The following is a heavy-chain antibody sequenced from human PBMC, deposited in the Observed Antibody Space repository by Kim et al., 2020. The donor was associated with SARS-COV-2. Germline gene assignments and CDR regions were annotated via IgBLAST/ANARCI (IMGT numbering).Heavy chain of an antibody. CDR2: ISSNGGST. D-gene: IGHD6-13*01. CDR3: VKDRRDSSNPYTPLDY. V-gene: IGHV3-64D*09. CDR1: GFTFSSYA. J-gene: IGHJ4*02. Sequence: GGSLRLSCSASGFTFSSYAMHWVRQAPGKGLEYVSAISSNGGSTYYADSVKGRFTISRDNSKNTLYLQMSSLRAEDTAVYYCVKDRRDSSNPYTPLDYWGQGTLVTVSS.